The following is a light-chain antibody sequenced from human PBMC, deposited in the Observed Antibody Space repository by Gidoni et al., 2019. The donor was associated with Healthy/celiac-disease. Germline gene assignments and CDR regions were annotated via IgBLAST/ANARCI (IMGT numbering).Light chain of an antibody. CDR2: DNN. CDR1: SSNLGNNY. Sequence: QAVWTQPPSVSAAPGQKVTISCSGSSSNLGNNYVSWYQQLPGTAPKLLIYDNNKRPSGIPDRFSGSKSGTSATLGITGLQTGDEADYYCGTWDSSLRGVFGGGTKLTVL. V-gene: IGLV1-51*01. J-gene: IGLJ3*02. CDR3: GTWDSSLRGV.